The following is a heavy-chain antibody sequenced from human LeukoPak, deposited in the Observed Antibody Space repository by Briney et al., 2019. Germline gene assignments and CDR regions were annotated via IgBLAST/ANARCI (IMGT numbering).Heavy chain of an antibody. CDR2: ISGGGSTT. CDR1: GFTFSTYW. Sequence: GGSLRLSCAASGFTFSTYWMHWVRQAPGEGLVWVSRISGGGSTTNYADSVKGRFTISRGNAKNTLYLQMNSLRAEDTAVYYCTRRVDTTRWYDPWGQGTLVTVSS. J-gene: IGHJ5*02. D-gene: IGHD2-15*01. CDR3: TRRVDTTRWYDP. V-gene: IGHV3-74*01.